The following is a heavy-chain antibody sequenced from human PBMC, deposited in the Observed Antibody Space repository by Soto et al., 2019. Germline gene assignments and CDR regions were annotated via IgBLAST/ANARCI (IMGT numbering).Heavy chain of an antibody. CDR2: SHYSGST. CDR3: ARADSSGYYLKT. Sequence: PSETVSLTCTVSGGSISSGGYYWSWIRQHPGKGLEWIGYSHYSGSTDYNPPLKSRVTISLDTSKNQFSLKLSSVTAADTAVYYCARADSSGYYLKTWGQGTLVTVSS. CDR1: GGSISSGGYY. V-gene: IGHV4-31*03. D-gene: IGHD3-22*01. J-gene: IGHJ4*02.